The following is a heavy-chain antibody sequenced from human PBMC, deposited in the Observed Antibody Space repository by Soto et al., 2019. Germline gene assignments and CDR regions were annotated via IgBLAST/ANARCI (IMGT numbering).Heavy chain of an antibody. CDR1: GFSFSNYA. CDR2: IDSGGGST. D-gene: IGHD4-4*01. Sequence: EVQLLVSGGGSVQPGGSLRLSCAASGFSFSNYAMSWVRQAPGTGLEWVSAIDSGGGSTYYAASVKGRFSIYRDNSMNTLYLQMNSMRAEDTDIYYCTKEHSNYPDNWVDPWGQGTLVTVSS. J-gene: IGHJ5*02. V-gene: IGHV3-23*01. CDR3: TKEHSNYPDNWVDP.